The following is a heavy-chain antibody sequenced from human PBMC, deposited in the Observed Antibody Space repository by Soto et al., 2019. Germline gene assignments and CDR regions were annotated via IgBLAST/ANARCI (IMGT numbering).Heavy chain of an antibody. CDR3: ARSSGGSPDYYQFGMVV. J-gene: IGHJ6*02. D-gene: IGHD2-15*01. V-gene: IGHV1-69*01. CDR2: IISILGGP. CDR1: GGTFSSFS. Sequence: QVQLVQSGAEVKKPGSSVKVSCKASGGTFSSFSFSWVRQAPGQGLEWMGGIISILGGPNYAQKFQGRVTITADEYTSTVYMEMSSLRSDDTAVYYCARSSGGSPDYYQFGMVVWGQGTTVTVSS.